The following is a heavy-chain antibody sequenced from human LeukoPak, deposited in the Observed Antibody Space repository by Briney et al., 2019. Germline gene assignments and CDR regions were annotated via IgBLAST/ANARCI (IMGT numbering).Heavy chain of an antibody. J-gene: IGHJ4*02. V-gene: IGHV1-2*02. CDR1: GYTFTGYY. CDR3: ARDRRSSWYWAYYFDY. D-gene: IGHD6-13*01. Sequence: GASVKVSCKASGYTFTGYYMHWVRQAPGQGLEWMGWINPNSGGTNYAQKFQGRVTMTRDTSISTAYMELSRLRSDDTAVYYCARDRRSSWYWAYYFDYWGQGTLVTVSS. CDR2: INPNSGGT.